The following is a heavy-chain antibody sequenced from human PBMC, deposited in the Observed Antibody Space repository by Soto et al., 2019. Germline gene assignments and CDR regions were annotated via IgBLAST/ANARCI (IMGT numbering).Heavy chain of an antibody. CDR1: GFMFRDYP. J-gene: IGHJ3*02. CDR2: TTATGGMT. CDR3: AKRSIITGGAFDM. D-gene: IGHD3-3*02. V-gene: IGHV3-23*01. Sequence: EVQLLESGGGFVQPGGSLRLSCVVSGFMFRDYPMGWVRQAPGKGLEWVSATTATGGMTFYADSVKGRFTSSRDNSINTLYLQMNNLRVEDSAVYSCAKRSIITGGAFDMWGQGTMVTVSS.